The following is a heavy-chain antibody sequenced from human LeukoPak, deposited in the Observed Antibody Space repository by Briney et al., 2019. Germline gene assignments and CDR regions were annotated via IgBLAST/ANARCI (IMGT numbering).Heavy chain of an antibody. V-gene: IGHV3-7*05. CDR1: GFTFSNYW. J-gene: IGHJ4*02. Sequence: GGSLRLSCAASGFTFSNYWMSWVRQAPGKGLEWVANIKRDGSEKYYVDSVKGRFTISRDSAKNSLYLQMNSLRAADTAVYYCARNSASDYYFDYWGQGTLVTVSS. CDR3: ARNSASDYYFDY. D-gene: IGHD2-21*02. CDR2: IKRDGSEK.